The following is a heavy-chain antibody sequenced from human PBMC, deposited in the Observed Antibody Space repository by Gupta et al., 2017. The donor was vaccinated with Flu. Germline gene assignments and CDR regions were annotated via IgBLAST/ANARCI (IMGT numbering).Heavy chain of an antibody. CDR2: LKSQTDGGRT. CDR1: GITLTKTW. Sequence: EVQLVQSGGGSVKPGGSLTLSCAASGITLTKTWMYWIRQTPGKGMEWGARLKSQTDGGRTDYAAPVNGRLTISRDGAKNNLYLQMSSRKTEDTAVYYCTTANDYNTYGGGLWGQGALVTVSS. J-gene: IGHJ4*02. V-gene: IGHV3-15*01. D-gene: IGHD3-22*01. CDR3: TTANDYNTYGGGL.